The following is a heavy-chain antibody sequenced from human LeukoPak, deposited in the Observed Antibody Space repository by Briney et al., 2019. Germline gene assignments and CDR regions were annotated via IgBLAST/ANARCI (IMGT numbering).Heavy chain of an antibody. D-gene: IGHD5-12*01. J-gene: IGHJ4*02. Sequence: GGSLRLSCAASGFTFSSYAMSWVRQAPGKGLEWVSAISGSGGSTYYADSVKGRFTISRDNSKNTPYLQMNSLRAEDTAVYYCATPYVDIVATFRFDYWGQGTLVTVSS. CDR3: ATPYVDIVATFRFDY. V-gene: IGHV3-23*01. CDR1: GFTFSSYA. CDR2: ISGSGGST.